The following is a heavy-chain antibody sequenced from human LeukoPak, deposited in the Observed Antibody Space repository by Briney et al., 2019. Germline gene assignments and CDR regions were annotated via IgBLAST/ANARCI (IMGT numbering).Heavy chain of an antibody. CDR2: VQYSGST. CDR1: GDSVSTGNSH. V-gene: IGHV4-61*01. J-gene: IGHJ5*01. CDR3: ARDIIRSDGYNYDS. D-gene: IGHD5-24*01. Sequence: SETLSLTCTVSGDSVSTGNSHWNWLRQPPGRALECIGSVQYSGSTNYNPSLKKRATISVDTSKNQFSLRLNSVTAADTAIYYCARDIIRSDGYNYDSWGQGTLVTVSS.